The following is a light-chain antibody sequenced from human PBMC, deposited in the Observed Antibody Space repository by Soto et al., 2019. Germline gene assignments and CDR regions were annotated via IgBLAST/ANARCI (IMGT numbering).Light chain of an antibody. V-gene: IGKV3-20*01. Sequence: EVVLTQSPGTLSLSPGERATLSCRTSQSVTSSFLSWFQQKPGQPPRLLLYGASRRATGTPDRFSGSGSGTDFTLIISRLEPEDSAVYYCQLYGSYTFTFGQGTKLEI. CDR2: GAS. CDR3: QLYGSYTFT. J-gene: IGKJ2*01. CDR1: QSVTSSF.